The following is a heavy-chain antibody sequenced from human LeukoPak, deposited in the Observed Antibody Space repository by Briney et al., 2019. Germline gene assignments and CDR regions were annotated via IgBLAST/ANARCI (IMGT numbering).Heavy chain of an antibody. CDR2: ISSSGSTI. D-gene: IGHD4-17*01. CDR3: ARDRGIGDAPYWYFDL. Sequence: GGSLRLSCAASGFTFSSYEMNWVRQAPGKGLEWVSYISSSGSTIYYADSVKGRFTISRDNAKNSLYLRMSSLRAEDTAVYYCARDRGIGDAPYWYFDLWGRGTLVTVSS. CDR1: GFTFSSYE. V-gene: IGHV3-48*03. J-gene: IGHJ2*01.